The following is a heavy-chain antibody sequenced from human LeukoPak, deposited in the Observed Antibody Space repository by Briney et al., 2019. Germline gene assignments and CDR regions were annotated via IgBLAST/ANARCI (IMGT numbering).Heavy chain of an antibody. J-gene: IGHJ4*02. D-gene: IGHD3-10*01. CDR2: IWYDGSNK. CDR1: GFTFSSYG. V-gene: IGHV3-33*06. CDR3: AKALVRGVIITAFDY. Sequence: PGGSLRLSCAASGFTFSSYGMHWVRQAPGKGLEWVAVIWYDGSNKYYADSVKGRFTISRDNSKSTLYLHMNSLRAEDTAVFYCAKALVRGVIITAFDYWGQGTLVTVSS.